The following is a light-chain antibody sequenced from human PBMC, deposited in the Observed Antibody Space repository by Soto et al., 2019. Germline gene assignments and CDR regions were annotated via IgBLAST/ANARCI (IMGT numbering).Light chain of an antibody. CDR1: QSISSW. CDR3: QYYNSYWG. J-gene: IGKJ1*01. V-gene: IGKV1-5*01. Sequence: DIQMTQSPSTLSASVGDRVTITCRASQSISSWLAWYQQKPGKAPKLLFYDASSLESGVPSRFSGSGSGTEFTLTISGLQPDDFATYYCQYYNSYWGFGQGTKVDIK. CDR2: DAS.